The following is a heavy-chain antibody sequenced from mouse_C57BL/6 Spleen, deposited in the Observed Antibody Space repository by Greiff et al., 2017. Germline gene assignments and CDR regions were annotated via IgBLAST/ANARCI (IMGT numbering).Heavy chain of an antibody. CDR2: ISSGGSYT. Sequence: EVQVVESGGDLVKPGGSLKLSCAASGFTFSSYGMSWVRQTPDKRLEWVATISSGGSYTYYPDSVKGRFTISRDNAKNTLYLQMSSLKSEDTAMYYCANSFDYWGQGTTLTVSS. D-gene: IGHD1-3*01. CDR1: GFTFSSYG. V-gene: IGHV5-6*01. CDR3: ANSFDY. J-gene: IGHJ2*01.